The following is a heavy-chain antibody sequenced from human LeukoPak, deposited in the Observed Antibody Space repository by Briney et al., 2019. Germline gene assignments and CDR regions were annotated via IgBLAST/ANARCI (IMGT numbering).Heavy chain of an antibody. D-gene: IGHD5-24*01. CDR1: GYSFTNYW. Sequence: KSGESLKISCKGSGYSFTNYWIGWVRQMPGKGLEWMGIMYPGDSDTRYNPSFQGQVTISADKSNSTAYLQWSSLKASDTAMYYCARQGGSEGDGDEYYFNYWGQGTLVTVSS. CDR3: ARQGGSEGDGDEYYFNY. J-gene: IGHJ4*02. CDR2: MYPGDSDT. V-gene: IGHV5-51*01.